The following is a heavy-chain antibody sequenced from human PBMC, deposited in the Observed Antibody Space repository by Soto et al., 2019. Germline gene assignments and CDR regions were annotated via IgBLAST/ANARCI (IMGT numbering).Heavy chain of an antibody. D-gene: IGHD3-3*01. CDR2: ISNDGTNK. V-gene: IGHV3-30-3*01. CDR1: GFTFSSYA. J-gene: IGHJ6*02. CDR3: ARGTTLAIFDYGMDV. Sequence: QVQLEESGGGVVQPGRSLRLSCVGTGFTFSSYAMHWVRQAPGKGLEWVAVISNDGTNKYYADSVEGRITISRDNSKNTLYLQMHRLRSEDTAVYYCARGTTLAIFDYGMDVWGPGATVTVSS.